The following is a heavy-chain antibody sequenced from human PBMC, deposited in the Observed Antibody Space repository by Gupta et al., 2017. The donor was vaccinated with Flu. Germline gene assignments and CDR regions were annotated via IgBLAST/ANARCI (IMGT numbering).Heavy chain of an antibody. D-gene: IGHD3-16*02. J-gene: IGHJ5*02. CDR3: ARSRWIRATFGSVVAPPES. V-gene: IGHV4-34*02. CDR1: GGPSGGYS. CDR2: SGGS. Sequence: QLQIQQTGAGLLKPSGTLSLNCGVNGGPSGGYSWTWIRQPPGKGLEWIGESGGSKYSPSLKGRVTIREDRSKNQVSLTLSSVTAADTAVYFCARSRWIRATFGSVVAPPESWGQGSLVTV.